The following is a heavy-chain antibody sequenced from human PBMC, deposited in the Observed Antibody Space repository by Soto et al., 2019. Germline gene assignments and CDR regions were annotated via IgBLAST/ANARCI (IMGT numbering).Heavy chain of an antibody. CDR1: GGSISSSSYY. D-gene: IGHD3-10*01. J-gene: IGHJ4*02. CDR2: IYYSGST. Sequence: HLQLQESGPGLVKPSETLSLTCTVSGGSISSSSYYWGWIRQPPGKGLEWIGNIYYSGSTYYNPSLKSRVTISVDTSKNQFSLKLSSVTAADTAVYYCARTYYYDSGSPIDYWGQGTLVTVSS. CDR3: ARTYYYDSGSPIDY. V-gene: IGHV4-39*01.